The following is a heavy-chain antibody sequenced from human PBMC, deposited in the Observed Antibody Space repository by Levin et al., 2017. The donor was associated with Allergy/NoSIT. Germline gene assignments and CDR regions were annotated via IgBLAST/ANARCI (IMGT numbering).Heavy chain of an antibody. CDR2: INSDGSST. CDR3: ARGPGYSSSWYGGYYGMDV. J-gene: IGHJ6*02. V-gene: IGHV3-74*01. CDR1: GFTFSSYW. D-gene: IGHD6-13*01. Sequence: GGSLRLSCAASGFTFSSYWMHWVRQAPGKGLVWVSRINSDGSSTSYTDSVKGRFTISRDNAKNTLYLQMNSLRAEDTAVYYCARGPGYSSSWYGGYYGMDVWGQGTTVTVSS.